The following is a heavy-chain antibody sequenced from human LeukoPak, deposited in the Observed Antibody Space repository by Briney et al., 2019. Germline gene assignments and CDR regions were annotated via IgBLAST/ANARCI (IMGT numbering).Heavy chain of an antibody. CDR1: DGSIINNNHY. J-gene: IGHJ3*02. V-gene: IGHV4-39*02. Sequence: PSETLSLTCTVSDGSIINNNHYWGWTRQPPGKGLEWIGSISYSGGTAYNPSLRSRVTISVDTSKNQFSLKVSSVTAADTAVYYCAREVEYYDSSGYRPHAFDTWGRGTMVTVSS. CDR2: ISYSGGT. CDR3: AREVEYYDSSGYRPHAFDT. D-gene: IGHD3-22*01.